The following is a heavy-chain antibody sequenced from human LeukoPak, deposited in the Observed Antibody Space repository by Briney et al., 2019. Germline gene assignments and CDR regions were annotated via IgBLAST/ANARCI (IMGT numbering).Heavy chain of an antibody. J-gene: IGHJ4*02. CDR3: ARDFGDSSGWYNDY. CDR2: IKEDGSKE. Sequence: GGSLRLSCAASGFTLSKYWMSWVRQDPGKGLEWLADIKEDGSKEYFVDSVKGRFTISRDNTKNSVYLRMNSLRAEDTAVYYCARDFGDSSGWYNDYWGQGTLVIVSS. D-gene: IGHD6-19*01. V-gene: IGHV3-7*01. CDR1: GFTLSKYW.